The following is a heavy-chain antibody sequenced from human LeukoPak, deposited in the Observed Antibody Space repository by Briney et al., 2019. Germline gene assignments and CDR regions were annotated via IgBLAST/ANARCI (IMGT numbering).Heavy chain of an antibody. CDR1: GYTFTSYG. Sequence: ASVKVSCKASGYTFTSYGISWVRQAPGQGLEWMGWISAYNGNTNYAQKLQGRVTMTTDTSTSTAYMELSSLRSEDTAVYYCARGEYSGYDWAGYYFDYWGQGTLVTVSS. D-gene: IGHD5-12*01. V-gene: IGHV1-18*01. CDR2: ISAYNGNT. J-gene: IGHJ4*02. CDR3: ARGEYSGYDWAGYYFDY.